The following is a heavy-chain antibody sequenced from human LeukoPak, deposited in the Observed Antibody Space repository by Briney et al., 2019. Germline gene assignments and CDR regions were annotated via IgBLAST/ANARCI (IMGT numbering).Heavy chain of an antibody. V-gene: IGHV3-21*01. CDR3: ARVYGGNSYFDY. J-gene: IGHJ4*02. CDR2: ISGSGIYI. CDR1: GFTFSAYS. D-gene: IGHD4-23*01. Sequence: GGSLRLSCAASGFTFSAYSMNWVRQAPGKGLEWVSSISGSGIYIYYADSVKGRFTISRDNVKNALYLQMNSLRAEDTAVYYCARVYGGNSYFDYWGQGTLVTVSS.